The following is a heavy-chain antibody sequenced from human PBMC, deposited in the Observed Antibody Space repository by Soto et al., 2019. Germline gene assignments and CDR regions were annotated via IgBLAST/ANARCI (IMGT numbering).Heavy chain of an antibody. CDR3: ARQAYRCFLFVL. CDR2: IYYSGST. CDR1: GGSISSSSYY. V-gene: IGHV4-39*01. J-gene: IGHJ4*02. Sequence: LSLTCTVSGGSISSSSYYWGWIRQPPGKGLEWIGTIYYSGSTYYNPSLKSRVTISVDTSKNQFSLKLSSVTAADTAVYYCARQAYRCFLFVLWGQGTLVTVSS. D-gene: IGHD1-26*01.